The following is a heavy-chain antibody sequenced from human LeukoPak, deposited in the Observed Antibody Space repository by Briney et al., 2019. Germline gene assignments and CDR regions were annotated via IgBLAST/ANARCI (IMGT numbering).Heavy chain of an antibody. CDR3: ARERSTGFDD. V-gene: IGHV3-23*01. Sequence: GGSLRLSCAASVFTFVTSSMSWVRQAPGKGLEWVSSITDSGGNTFYADSVKGRYTVSRDNSKNTLYLQMTSLRAEDTAIYYCARERSTGFDDWGQGSLVTVSS. D-gene: IGHD7-27*01. J-gene: IGHJ4*02. CDR1: VFTFVTSS. CDR2: ITDSGGNT.